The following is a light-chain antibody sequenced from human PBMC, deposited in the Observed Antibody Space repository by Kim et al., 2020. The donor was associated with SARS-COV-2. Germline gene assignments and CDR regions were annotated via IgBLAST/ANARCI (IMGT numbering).Light chain of an antibody. CDR2: GKN. J-gene: IGLJ2*01. V-gene: IGLV3-19*01. CDR3: NSRDSNDNVV. Sequence: ALGQTVRITCQGDSLRSYYATRYKQKPGQAPILVIYGKNNRPSGIPDRFSGSSSGNTASLTITGTQAGDEADYYCNSRDSNDNVVFGGGTKVTVL. CDR1: SLRSYY.